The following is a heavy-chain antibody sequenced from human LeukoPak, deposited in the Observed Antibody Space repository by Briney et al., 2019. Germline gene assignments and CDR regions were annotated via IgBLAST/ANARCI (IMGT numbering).Heavy chain of an antibody. J-gene: IGHJ4*02. CDR1: GFTFSDYY. CDR2: IKSKTDGGTT. V-gene: IGHV3-15*01. CDR3: TTKRFGELLLDY. D-gene: IGHD3-10*01. Sequence: GGSLRLSCAASGFTFSDYYMSWIRQAPGKGLEWVGRIKSKTDGGTTDYAAPVKGRLTISRDDSKNTLYLQMNSLKTEDTAVYYCTTKRFGELLLDYWGQGTLVTVSS.